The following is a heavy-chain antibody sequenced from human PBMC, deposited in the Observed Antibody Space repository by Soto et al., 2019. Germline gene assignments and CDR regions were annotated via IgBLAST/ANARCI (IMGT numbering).Heavy chain of an antibody. J-gene: IGHJ6*02. V-gene: IGHV1-8*01. Sequence: ASEKVSCKASGYTFTSYDINWVRQATGQGLEWMGWMNPNSGNTGYAQKFQGRVTMTRNTSISTAYMELSSLRSEDTAVYYCARESGYSGYLYYYYGMDVWGQGTTVTVSS. CDR3: ARESGYSGYLYYYYGMDV. CDR1: GYTFTSYD. D-gene: IGHD5-12*01. CDR2: MNPNSGNT.